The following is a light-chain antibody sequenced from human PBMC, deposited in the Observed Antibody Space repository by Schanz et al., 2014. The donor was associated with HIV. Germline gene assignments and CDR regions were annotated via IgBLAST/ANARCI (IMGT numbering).Light chain of an antibody. CDR2: DVS. Sequence: QSVLAQPASVSGSPGQSITISCTGTSSDVGGYNYVSWYQRHPGKAPKLMIYDVSNRPSGVSNRFSGSKSGNTASLTISGLQAEDEADYYCQSYDSSLSGSYVFGTGTKLTVL. CDR3: QSYDSSLSGSYV. CDR1: SSDVGGYNY. J-gene: IGLJ1*01. V-gene: IGLV2-14*03.